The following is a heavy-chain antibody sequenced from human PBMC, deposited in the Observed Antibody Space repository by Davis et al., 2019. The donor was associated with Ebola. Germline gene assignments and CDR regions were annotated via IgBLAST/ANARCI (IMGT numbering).Heavy chain of an antibody. V-gene: IGHV4-59*12. D-gene: IGHD4-11*01. Sequence: MPSETLSLTCSVSGDSIRSYYWAWIRQSPGKGLEWIGSIYYTETTNYNPSLKSRVTISVDTSKNQFSLKLSSVTAADTAVYYCARVLTTVTTGWFDPWGQGTLVTVSS. CDR2: IYYTETT. CDR1: GDSIRSYY. CDR3: ARVLTTVTTGWFDP. J-gene: IGHJ5*02.